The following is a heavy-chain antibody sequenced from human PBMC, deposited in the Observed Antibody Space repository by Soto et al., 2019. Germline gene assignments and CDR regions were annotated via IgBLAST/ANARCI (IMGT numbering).Heavy chain of an antibody. CDR3: AASCVSCGGFNYYGMVV. CDR2: IYYSGTT. V-gene: IGHV4-31*03. CDR1: GGSISSGGYY. Sequence: QVQLQESGPGLVKPSQTLSLTCTVSGGSISSGGYYWYWIRQHPGKGLEWIGYIYYSGTTYYNPSLKSRVTISVDTSKNQFSLKLSSVTAADTAVYYCAASCVSCGGFNYYGMVVWGQGTTVTVSS. D-gene: IGHD2-21*01. J-gene: IGHJ6*02.